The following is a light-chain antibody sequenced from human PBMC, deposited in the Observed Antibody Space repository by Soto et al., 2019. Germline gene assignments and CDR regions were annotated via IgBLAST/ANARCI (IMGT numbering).Light chain of an antibody. CDR1: QSVSSY. J-gene: IGKJ2*01. CDR2: DAS. V-gene: IGKV3-11*01. Sequence: EIVLTQSPATLSLSPGERATLSCRASQSVSSYLAWYQQKPGQAPRPLIYDASNRATGIPARFSGSGSGTDFTLTISSLGPEDFAVYYCQPRSNWPPMYTFGQGTKLEIK. CDR3: QPRSNWPPMYT.